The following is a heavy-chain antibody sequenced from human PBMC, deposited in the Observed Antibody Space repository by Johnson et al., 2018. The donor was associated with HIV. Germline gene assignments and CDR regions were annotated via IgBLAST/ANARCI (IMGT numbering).Heavy chain of an antibody. Sequence: VQLVESGGGLVQPGGSLRLSCAASGFTFSSYAMSWVRQAPEKGLEWVSAISGSGGSTYYADSVKGRFTISRDSSKNTLYLQMNSLRAEDTAVYYCAKDMFRWELLDGDTFDIWGQGTMVTVSS. D-gene: IGHD1-26*01. CDR3: AKDMFRWELLDGDTFDI. CDR2: ISGSGGST. CDR1: GFTFSSYA. J-gene: IGHJ3*02. V-gene: IGHV3-23*04.